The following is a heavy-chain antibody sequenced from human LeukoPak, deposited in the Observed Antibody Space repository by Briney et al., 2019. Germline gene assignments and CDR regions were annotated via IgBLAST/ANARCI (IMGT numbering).Heavy chain of an antibody. CDR3: ARSLPLAVGDSRDNFDY. CDR1: GYTFTAYY. D-gene: IGHD3-16*01. J-gene: IGHJ4*02. V-gene: IGHV1-2*02. Sequence: ASVKVSCKASGYTFTAYYIHWVRQAPGQGLEWMAWINPNSGGTNSAQKFQGRVTMTRDASISTAYMELSRLTSDDTAVYYCARSLPLAVGDSRDNFDYWGQGTLVTVSS. CDR2: INPNSGGT.